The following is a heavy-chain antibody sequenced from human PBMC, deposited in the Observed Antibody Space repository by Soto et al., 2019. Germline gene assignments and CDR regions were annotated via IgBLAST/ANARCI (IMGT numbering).Heavy chain of an antibody. CDR2: INPNSGGT. CDR3: VRERDYYDSSGPGTFDY. D-gene: IGHD3-22*01. J-gene: IGHJ4*02. V-gene: IGHV1-2*04. Sequence: ASVKVSCKASGYTFTGYYMHWVRQAPGQGLEWMGWINPNSGGTNYAQKFQGWVTMTRDTSISTAYMELSRLRSDDTAVYYCVRERDYYDSSGPGTFDYWGQGTLVTSPQ. CDR1: GYTFTGYY.